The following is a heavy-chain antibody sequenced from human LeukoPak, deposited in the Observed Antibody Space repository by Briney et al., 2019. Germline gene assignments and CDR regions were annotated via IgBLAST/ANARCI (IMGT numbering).Heavy chain of an antibody. V-gene: IGHV5-51*01. CDR3: ARHHRVYGVLPDY. CDR1: GYNFKSYY. CDR2: ISPGDTDI. J-gene: IGHJ4*02. D-gene: IGHD3-10*01. Sequence: GESLKISCKGSGYNFKSYYIAWVRQLPGKGLEWIGIISPGDTDIRYSPSFQGQVTTSAETSINTAYLQWNSLEASDTAMYYCARHHRVYGVLPDYWGQGTLVTVSS.